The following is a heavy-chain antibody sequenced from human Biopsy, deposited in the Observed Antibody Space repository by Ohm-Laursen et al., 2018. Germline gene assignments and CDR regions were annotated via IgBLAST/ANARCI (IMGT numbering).Heavy chain of an antibody. V-gene: IGHV4-39*02. CDR3: ARDYDTSGYYYVS. CDR2: IFYRGST. J-gene: IGHJ5*02. CDR1: GGSISNNNYY. Sequence: TLSLTCTVSGGSISNNNYYWGWIRQPPGKGLEWIGSIFYRGSTHYKPSLKSRENISVDTSKNHFPLKLNSVTAADTAVYYCARDYDTSGYYYVSWGQGTLVTVSS. D-gene: IGHD3-22*01.